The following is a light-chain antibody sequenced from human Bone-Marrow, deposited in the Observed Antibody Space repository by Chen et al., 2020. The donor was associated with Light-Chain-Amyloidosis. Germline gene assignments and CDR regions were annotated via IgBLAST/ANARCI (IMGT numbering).Light chain of an antibody. CDR1: QSISSY. J-gene: IGKJ4*01. CDR2: DAS. Sequence: DIQMTQSPSSLSASVGDRVTITCRASQSISSYLNWYQQKPGKAPKLLIYDASSLESGVPSRFSGSGSVTEFTLTISSLQPDDFATYYCQQYNSYSPLFGGGTKVEIK. CDR3: QQYNSYSPL. V-gene: IGKV1-5*01.